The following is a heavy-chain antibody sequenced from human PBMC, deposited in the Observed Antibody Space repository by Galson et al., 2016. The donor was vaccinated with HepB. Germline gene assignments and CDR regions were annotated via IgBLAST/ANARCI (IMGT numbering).Heavy chain of an antibody. V-gene: IGHV5-51*01. CDR1: GYSFTTYW. Sequence: QSGAEVTKPGESLKISCKGSGYSFTTYWIGWVRQMPGKGLAWLGIIYPGDSDTTYSPSFEGQVTISVDKSIKTAYLHWRSLEASDTAIYYCGLSTESCSGGTCFSWMWSIDSWGQGTLVTVSS. CDR2: IYPGDSDT. CDR3: GLSTESCSGGTCFSWMWSIDS. J-gene: IGHJ4*02. D-gene: IGHD2-15*01.